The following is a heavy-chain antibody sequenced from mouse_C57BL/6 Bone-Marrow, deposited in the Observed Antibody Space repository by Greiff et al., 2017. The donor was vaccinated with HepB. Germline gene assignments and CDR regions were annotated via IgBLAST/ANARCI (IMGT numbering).Heavy chain of an antibody. CDR3: ARGAYCYGSSPFDY. Sequence: QVQLQQSGAELARPGASVKLSCKASGYTFTSYGISWVKQRPGQGLEWIGEIYPRSGNTYYNEKFKGKATLTADKSSSTAYMELRSLTSEDSAVYFCARGAYCYGSSPFDYWGQGTTLTVSS. V-gene: IGHV1-81*01. D-gene: IGHD1-1*01. CDR2: IYPRSGNT. J-gene: IGHJ2*01. CDR1: GYTFTSYG.